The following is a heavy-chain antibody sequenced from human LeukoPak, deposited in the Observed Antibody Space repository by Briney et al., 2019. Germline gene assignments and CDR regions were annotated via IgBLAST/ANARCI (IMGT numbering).Heavy chain of an antibody. Sequence: SETLSLTCTVSGGSIINDDYRWTWLRQPPGKGLEWIGHIYHYGSTYYNPSLKSRVTISVDRSKNQFSLNLSSVTAADTAVYYCAKGTNYNILTGLFDPWGQGTLVTVSS. CDR2: IYHYGST. J-gene: IGHJ5*02. CDR3: AKGTNYNILTGLFDP. V-gene: IGHV4-30-2*01. CDR1: GGSIINDDYR. D-gene: IGHD3-9*01.